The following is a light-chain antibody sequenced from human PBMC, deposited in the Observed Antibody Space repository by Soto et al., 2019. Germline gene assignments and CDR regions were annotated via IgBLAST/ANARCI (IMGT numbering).Light chain of an antibody. CDR3: QSYDSSLSGYV. V-gene: IGLV1-40*01. CDR1: SSNIGAGYD. Sequence: QLVLTQPPSVSGAPGQRVTISCTGSSSNIGAGYDVPWYQQLPGTAPKLLIYGNINRPSGVPDRFSGSKSGTSASLAITGLAAEDEADYYCQSYDSSLSGYVFGTGTKVTVL. CDR2: GNI. J-gene: IGLJ1*01.